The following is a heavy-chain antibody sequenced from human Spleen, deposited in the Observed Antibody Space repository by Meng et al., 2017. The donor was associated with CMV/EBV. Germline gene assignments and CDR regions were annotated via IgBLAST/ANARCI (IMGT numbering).Heavy chain of an antibody. V-gene: IGHV4-31*02. D-gene: IGHD4-17*01. CDR1: GDSITSGGYS. J-gene: IGHJ4*02. Sequence: TVSGDSITSGGYSWNWIRQNPGRGLEWIGYIAYSGGTEYNPSLRTRLVISLDTSKSQFSLNLESVTAADTAVYYCARQRDFGDHSFDFWGQGTLVTVSS. CDR2: IAYSGGT. CDR3: ARQRDFGDHSFDF.